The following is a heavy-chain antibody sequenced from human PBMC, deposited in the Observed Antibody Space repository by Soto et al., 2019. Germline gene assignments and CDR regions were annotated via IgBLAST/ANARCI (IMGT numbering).Heavy chain of an antibody. CDR1: GGSISSGDYY. D-gene: IGHD5-12*01. CDR2: IYYSGST. V-gene: IGHV4-30-4*01. Sequence: QVQLQESGPGLVKPSQTLSLTCTVSGGSISSGDYYGSWIRQPPGKGLEWIGYIYYSGSTYYNPSLKSRVTISVDTSKNLFSLKLTSVTAADTAVYYCARRRGYDWDWYFDLWGRGTLVTVSS. J-gene: IGHJ2*01. CDR3: ARRRGYDWDWYFDL.